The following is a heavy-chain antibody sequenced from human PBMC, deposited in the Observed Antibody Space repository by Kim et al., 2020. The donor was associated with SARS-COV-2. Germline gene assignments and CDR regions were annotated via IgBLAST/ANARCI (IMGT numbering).Heavy chain of an antibody. D-gene: IGHD6-19*01. J-gene: IGHJ4*02. CDR2: ILQDGSEK. CDR1: GFTFSSNW. Sequence: GGSLRLSCAASGFTFSSNWMTWVRQAPGKGLEWVAHILQDGSEKYYVDSVKGRFTISRDNAKNSLYLQMNSLIAEDTAVYFCARDYSGSYDYWGQGTLVTVSS. CDR3: ARDYSGSYDY. V-gene: IGHV3-7*03.